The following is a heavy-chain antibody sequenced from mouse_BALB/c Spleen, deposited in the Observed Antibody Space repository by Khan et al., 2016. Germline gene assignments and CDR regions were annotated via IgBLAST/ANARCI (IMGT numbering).Heavy chain of an antibody. V-gene: IGHV14-3*02. CDR1: GFNITDTF. CDR3: APIYDGFYYY. CDR2: IDPANGHT. D-gene: IGHD2-3*01. Sequence: VQLQQSGAELVKPGASVRVSCTASGFNITDTFMHWMKQRPEQGLEWIGRIDPANGHTKYDPKFQGKATITADTSSNTAYLQLSSLTSANTAVYYCAPIYDGFYYYWGQGTTLTVSS. J-gene: IGHJ2*01.